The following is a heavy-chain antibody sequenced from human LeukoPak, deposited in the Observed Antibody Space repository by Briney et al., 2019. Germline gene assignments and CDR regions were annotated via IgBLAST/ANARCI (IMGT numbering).Heavy chain of an antibody. J-gene: IGHJ2*01. D-gene: IGHD3-22*01. Sequence: PSETLSLTCTVSGASISSYYWSWIRQPPGKGLEWIGYIYYSGTTNYNPSLKSRVTISVDTSKNQFSLKLSSVTAADTAVYYCARADSSGNYYVRNWWYFDLWGRGTLVTVSS. CDR1: GASISSYY. CDR3: ARADSSGNYYVRNWWYFDL. V-gene: IGHV4-59*01. CDR2: IYYSGTT.